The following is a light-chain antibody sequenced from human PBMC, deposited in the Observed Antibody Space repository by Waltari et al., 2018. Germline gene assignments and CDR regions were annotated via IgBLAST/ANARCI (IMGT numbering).Light chain of an antibody. V-gene: IGKV1-39*01. Sequence: DVQMTQSPSSLSASLGDRVTITCRAGQSISSYLNWYQQKPGMAPKLLIYASSTLQTGVPSRFSGSGSGTDFTLTISSLQPEDFAIYYCQQSFTTPLTFGGGTK. CDR1: QSISSY. J-gene: IGKJ4*01. CDR3: QQSFTTPLT. CDR2: ASS.